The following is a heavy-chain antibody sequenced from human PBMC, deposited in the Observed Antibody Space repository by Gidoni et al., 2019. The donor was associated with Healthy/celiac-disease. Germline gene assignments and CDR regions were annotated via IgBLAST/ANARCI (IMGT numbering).Heavy chain of an antibody. CDR2: ISSSRSNT. D-gene: IGHD6-19*01. J-gene: IGHJ5*02. V-gene: IGHV3-11*05. CDR3: ARVVAGNWFDP. Sequence: QVQLVESGAGSVKPGAALRPACAASGPTFSGYYMSWIRQATGKGLEWVSYISSSRSNTYYADSVKGRFTISRDNANKSLYLQMNSLRAEEAVVYCGARVVAGNWFDPWGQGTLVTVSS. CDR1: GPTFSGYY.